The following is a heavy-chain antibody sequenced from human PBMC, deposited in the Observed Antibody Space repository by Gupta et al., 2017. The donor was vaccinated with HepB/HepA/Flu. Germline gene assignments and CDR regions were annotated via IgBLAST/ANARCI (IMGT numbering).Heavy chain of an antibody. CDR2: IKHTGST. V-gene: IGHV4-34*01. Sequence: QVQLQQWGAGLLKPSETLSLTCAVYGGSFSGNYWNWIRQSPEKGLEWIGEIKHTGSTNYNPSLKSRVTISVDTSKNHFSLKLSSVTAADTAVYYWARVSIAARPRWFDPWGQGTLVTVSS. CDR1: GGSFSGNY. J-gene: IGHJ5*02. CDR3: ARVSIAARPRWFDP. D-gene: IGHD6-6*01.